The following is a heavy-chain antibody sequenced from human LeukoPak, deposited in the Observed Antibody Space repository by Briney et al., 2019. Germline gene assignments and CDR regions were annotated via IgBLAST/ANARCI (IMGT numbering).Heavy chain of an antibody. J-gene: IGHJ6*02. CDR1: GFTFSNVW. CDR2: IKSKTDGGTT. D-gene: IGHD4-17*01. Sequence: GGSLRLSCAASGFTFSNVWMTWVRQAPGKGLEWVGRIKSKTDGGTTDYAAPVKGRFTISRDDSKNTLYLQMNSLKTEDTAMYYCTTEDYGDYEYYYYGMDVWGQGTTVTVSS. V-gene: IGHV3-15*01. CDR3: TTEDYGDYEYYYYGMDV.